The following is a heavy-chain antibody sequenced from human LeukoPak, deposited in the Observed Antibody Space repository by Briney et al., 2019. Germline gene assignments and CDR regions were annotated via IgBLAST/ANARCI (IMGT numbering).Heavy chain of an antibody. CDR1: GFSFSSYW. CDR3: ARDLSGEDFDY. Sequence: GGSLRLSCAASGFSFSSYWMHWVRQGPGKGLVWVSRISSDGSSTTYADSVKGRLTISRDNAKNTLYLQMNSLRAEDTAVYYCARDLSGEDFDYWGQGTLVTVSS. CDR2: ISSDGSST. D-gene: IGHD3-10*01. J-gene: IGHJ4*02. V-gene: IGHV3-74*01.